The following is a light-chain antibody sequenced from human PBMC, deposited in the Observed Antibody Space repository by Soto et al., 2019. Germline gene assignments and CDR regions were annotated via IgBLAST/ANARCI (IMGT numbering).Light chain of an antibody. CDR3: QQYERSQWT. CDR2: GTS. Sequence: EVVLKQSPGTLSLSPGEGDSLSCRASQSVTLIYFGWFQPKPGQAPRLLIYGTSRRAVGIPDRFSGSGSGRDFTLTISRVEPEDFGMYYCQQYERSQWTCGQGTKLEI. V-gene: IGKV3-20*01. J-gene: IGKJ1*01. CDR1: QSVTLIY.